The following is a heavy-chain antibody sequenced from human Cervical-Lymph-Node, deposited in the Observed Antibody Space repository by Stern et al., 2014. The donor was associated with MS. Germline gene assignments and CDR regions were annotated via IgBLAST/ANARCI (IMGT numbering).Heavy chain of an antibody. CDR3: ARTPYDFWSGYYGLDY. D-gene: IGHD3-3*01. CDR1: GGSISSGGYY. CDR2: IYYRRTT. J-gene: IGHJ4*02. V-gene: IGHV4-31*03. Sequence: QLQLQESGPGLVTPSQTLSLTCTVSGGSISSGGYYWSWILQHPGKGLDWIGFIYYRRTTYSNPSLKSRVTISVDTSKNQFSLKLSSVTAADTAVYYCARTPYDFWSGYYGLDYWGQGTLVTVSS.